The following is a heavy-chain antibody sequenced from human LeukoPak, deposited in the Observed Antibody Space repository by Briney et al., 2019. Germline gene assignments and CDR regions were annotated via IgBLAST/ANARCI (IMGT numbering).Heavy chain of an antibody. CDR3: ARSLQITRNSFDY. V-gene: IGHV3-23*01. J-gene: IGHJ4*02. Sequence: GGSLRLSCAASGFTFSSYVMGWVRQAPGKGPEWVSAISGNGGDSNYADSVKGRFTISRDNSKNTLYLQMSSPRPEDTAVYYCARSLQITRNSFDYWGQGTLVTVS. CDR2: ISGNGGDS. CDR1: GFTFSSYV. D-gene: IGHD3-16*01.